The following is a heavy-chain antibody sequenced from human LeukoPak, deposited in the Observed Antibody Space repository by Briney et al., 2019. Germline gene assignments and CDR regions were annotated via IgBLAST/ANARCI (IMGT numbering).Heavy chain of an antibody. CDR2: IKSKVDGETT. Sequence: GGSLRLSCAASRFTFSNAWMNWVRQAPGKGLEWVGRIKSKVDGETTDYAAPVKGRFTISRDDSNNMVYLQMNSLKIGDTAVYYCAIDEPNYAPYDFDCWGQGTLVTVSS. D-gene: IGHD4/OR15-4a*01. CDR1: RFTFSNAW. CDR3: AIDEPNYAPYDFDC. J-gene: IGHJ4*02. V-gene: IGHV3-15*01.